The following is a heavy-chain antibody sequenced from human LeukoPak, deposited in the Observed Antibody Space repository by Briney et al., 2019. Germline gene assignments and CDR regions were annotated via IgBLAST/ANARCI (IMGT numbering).Heavy chain of an antibody. Sequence: GGSLRLSWAASGFTFSSYSMNWVRQAPGKGLEWVSSISSSSSYIYYADSVKGRFTISRDNAKNSLYLQMNSLRAEDTAVYYCAKGRSGWNPFDYWGQGTLVTVSS. CDR2: ISSSSSYI. D-gene: IGHD6-19*01. V-gene: IGHV3-21*04. CDR1: GFTFSSYS. CDR3: AKGRSGWNPFDY. J-gene: IGHJ4*02.